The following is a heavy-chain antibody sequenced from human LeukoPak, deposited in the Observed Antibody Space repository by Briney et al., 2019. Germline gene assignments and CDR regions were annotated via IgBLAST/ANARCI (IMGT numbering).Heavy chain of an antibody. CDR1: GFTFSSYS. CDR2: ISSSSSYI. Sequence: PGGSLRLSCAASGFTFSSYSMNWVRQAPGKGLEWVSSISSSSSYIYYADSVKGRFTISRDNAKNSLYLQMNSLRAEDTAVYYCARVGSYCGGDCYLDYWGQGTLVIVSS. V-gene: IGHV3-21*01. CDR3: ARVGSYCGGDCYLDY. D-gene: IGHD2-21*02. J-gene: IGHJ4*02.